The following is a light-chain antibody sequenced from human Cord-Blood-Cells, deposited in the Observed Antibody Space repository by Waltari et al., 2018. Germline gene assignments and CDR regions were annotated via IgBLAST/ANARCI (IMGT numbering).Light chain of an antibody. CDR3: QSYDSSLSAWV. J-gene: IGLJ3*02. CDR1: SSHIGAGYD. CDR2: GNS. V-gene: IGLV1-40*01. Sequence: QSVLSQPPSVSGAPGPRVTISCTGSSSHIGAGYDVHWYQQLPGTAPKLLIYGNSNRPSGVPDRFSGSKSGTSASLAITGLQAEDEADYFCQSYDSSLSAWVFGGGTKLTVL.